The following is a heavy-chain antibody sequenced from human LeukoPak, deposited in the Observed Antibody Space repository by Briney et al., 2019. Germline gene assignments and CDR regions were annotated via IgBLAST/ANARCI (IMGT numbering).Heavy chain of an antibody. CDR3: ARGVQWLLYYFDY. CDR2: IKQDGSEK. J-gene: IGHJ4*02. D-gene: IGHD3-22*01. V-gene: IGHV3-7*01. CDR1: GFTFSSYW. Sequence: GGSLRLSCAASGFTFSSYWMSWVRPAPGKGLEWVANIKQDGSEKYYVDSVKGRFTISRDNAKNSLYLQMNSLRAEDTAVYYCARGVQWLLYYFDYWGQGTLVTVSS.